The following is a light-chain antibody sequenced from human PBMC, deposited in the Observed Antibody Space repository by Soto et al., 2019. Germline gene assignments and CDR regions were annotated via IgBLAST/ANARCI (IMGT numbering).Light chain of an antibody. CDR1: QSVSSSY. CDR3: QQYGSSPSYT. V-gene: IGKV3-20*01. CDR2: GAS. J-gene: IGKJ2*01. Sequence: EIVLTQSPGTLSLSPGERATLSCRASQSVSSSYLVWYQQRPGQPPRLLIYGASSRATGIPDRFSGSGSGTDFTLTISRLEPEDFAVYYCQQYGSSPSYTFGQGTKLEIK.